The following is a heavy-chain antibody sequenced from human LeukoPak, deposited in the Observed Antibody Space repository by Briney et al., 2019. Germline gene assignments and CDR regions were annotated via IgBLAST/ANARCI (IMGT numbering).Heavy chain of an antibody. CDR3: ARGGPGEALHI. J-gene: IGHJ3*02. V-gene: IGHV3-13*01. CDR2: FGSSGDT. Sequence: GGSLRLSCAASGFSVSNSDMHWVRHVIGKGLEWVSVFGSSGDTYYSGSVKGRFSISRGSAKNSLDLQMSGLRAGDTAMYYCARGGPGEALHIWGQGTMVTASS. CDR1: GFSVSNSD. D-gene: IGHD3-10*01.